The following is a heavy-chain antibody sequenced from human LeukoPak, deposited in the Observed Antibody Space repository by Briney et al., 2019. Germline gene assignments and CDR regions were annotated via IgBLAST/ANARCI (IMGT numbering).Heavy chain of an antibody. CDR1: GFTFSSYG. Sequence: GGSLRLSCAASGFTFSSYGMHCVRQATGKGLERVAFIRYDGSNKYYADSVKGRFTISRDNSKNTLYLQMNSLRAEDTAVYYCAKTSPSYDSSGYFHLSIDYWGQGTLATVSS. CDR2: IRYDGSNK. J-gene: IGHJ4*02. D-gene: IGHD3-22*01. CDR3: AKTSPSYDSSGYFHLSIDY. V-gene: IGHV3-30*02.